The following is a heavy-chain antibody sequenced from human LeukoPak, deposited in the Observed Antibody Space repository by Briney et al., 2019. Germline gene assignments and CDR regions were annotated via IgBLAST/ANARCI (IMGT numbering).Heavy chain of an antibody. V-gene: IGHV4-59*01. J-gene: IGHJ5*02. CDR1: GGSISSYY. Sequence: SETLSLTCTVSGGSISSYYWSWIRQPPGKGLEWIGYIYYSGSTNYNPSLKSRVTISVDTSKNQFPLKLSSVTAADTAVYYCARAIYDYVWGSYRLLSWFDPWGQGTLVTVSS. CDR3: ARAIYDYVWGSYRLLSWFDP. D-gene: IGHD3-16*02. CDR2: IYYSGST.